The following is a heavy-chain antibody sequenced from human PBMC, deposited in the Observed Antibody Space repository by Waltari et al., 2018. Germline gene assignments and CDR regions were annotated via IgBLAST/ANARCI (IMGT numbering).Heavy chain of an antibody. CDR3: ASTYYYDSSGPFDY. Sequence: QVQLQESGPGLVKPSQTLSLTCTVSGGSISICDYYWSWIRQPPGKGLEWIGYIYYSGRTYYNPSHKSRVTISGDTAKNQFSLKLSSVTAADTAVYYCASTYYYDSSGPFDYWGQGTLVTVSS. D-gene: IGHD3-22*01. J-gene: IGHJ4*02. V-gene: IGHV4-30-4*08. CDR2: IYYSGRT. CDR1: GGSISICDYY.